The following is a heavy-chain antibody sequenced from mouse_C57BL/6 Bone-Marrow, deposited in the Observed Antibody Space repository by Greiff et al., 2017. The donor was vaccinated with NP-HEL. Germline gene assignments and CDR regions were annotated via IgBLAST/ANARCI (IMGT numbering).Heavy chain of an antibody. V-gene: IGHV10-1*01. CDR2: IRSKSNNYAT. CDR1: GFSFNTYA. D-gene: IGHD2-3*01. Sequence: EVMLVESGGGLVQPKGSLKLSCAASGFSFNTYAMIWVRQAPGKGLEWVARIRSKSNNYATYYADSLKDRFTISRDDSESMLYLQMNNLKTEDTAMYYCVRQGYDGYYLDYWGQGTTLTVSS. J-gene: IGHJ2*01. CDR3: VRQGYDGYYLDY.